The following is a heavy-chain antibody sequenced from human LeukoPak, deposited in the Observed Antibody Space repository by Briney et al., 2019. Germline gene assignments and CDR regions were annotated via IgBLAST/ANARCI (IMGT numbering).Heavy chain of an antibody. J-gene: IGHJ4*02. CDR1: GFTFNNYA. Sequence: GGSLRLSCAASGFTFNNYAMNWVRLAPGKGLEWVSTITSSGGTTFYADSVKGRFTISRDNSKNTLYLQMNSLRVGDTAVYYCAKGQNGYIPDYWGQGTLVTVSS. V-gene: IGHV3-23*01. CDR3: AKGQNGYIPDY. CDR2: ITSSGGTT. D-gene: IGHD6-13*01.